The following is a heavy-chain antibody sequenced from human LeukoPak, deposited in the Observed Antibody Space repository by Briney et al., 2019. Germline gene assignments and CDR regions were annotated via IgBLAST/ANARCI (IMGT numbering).Heavy chain of an antibody. J-gene: IGHJ4*02. V-gene: IGHV3-49*04. Sequence: GRSLRLSCTASGFTFGDYAMSWVRQAPGKGLEWVGFIRSRTHGGTTEFAAPVEDRFSISRDDSKRIAYLQMNSLKTEDTAVYYCTRDGIPETNWSGYYIDYWGQGTLVTVSS. CDR1: GFTFGDYA. CDR3: TRDGIPETNWSGYYIDY. CDR2: IRSRTHGGTT. D-gene: IGHD3-3*01.